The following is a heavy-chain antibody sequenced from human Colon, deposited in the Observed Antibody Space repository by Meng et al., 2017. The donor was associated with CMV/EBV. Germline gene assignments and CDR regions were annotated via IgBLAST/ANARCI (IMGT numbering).Heavy chain of an antibody. J-gene: IGHJ6*02. CDR1: GGTFSSYA. V-gene: IGHV1-69*05. Sequence: SVKVSCKASGGTFSSYAISWVRQAPGQGLEWMGGIIPIFGTANYAQKFQGRVTITTDESTSTAYMELSGLRSEDTAVYYCARGGPMVDVLMVYAHENYYYYGMDVWGQGTTVTVSS. D-gene: IGHD2-8*01. CDR2: IIPIFGTA. CDR3: ARGGPMVDVLMVYAHENYYYYGMDV.